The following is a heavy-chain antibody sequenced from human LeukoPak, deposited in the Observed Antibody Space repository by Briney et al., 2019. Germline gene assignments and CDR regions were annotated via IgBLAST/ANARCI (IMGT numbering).Heavy chain of an antibody. D-gene: IGHD2-2*01. CDR1: GFTFDDYA. Sequence: GGSLRLSCAASGFTFDDYAMHWVRQAPGKGLEWVSGISWNSGSIGYADSVKGRFTISRDNAKNSLYLQMSSLRAEDTALYYCAKGSYCSSTSCYLKASFGYWGQGTLVTVSS. CDR3: AKGSYCSSTSCYLKASFGY. V-gene: IGHV3-9*01. J-gene: IGHJ4*02. CDR2: ISWNSGSI.